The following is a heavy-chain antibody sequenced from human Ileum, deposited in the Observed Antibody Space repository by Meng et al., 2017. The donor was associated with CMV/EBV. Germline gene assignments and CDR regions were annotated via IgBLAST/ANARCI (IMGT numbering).Heavy chain of an antibody. CDR1: GYTFIDYY. D-gene: IGHD1-14*01. V-gene: IGHV1-2*02. CDR2: INPNSGGT. Sequence: ASVKVSCKASGYTFIDYYMHWVRQAPGQGLEWMGWINPNSGGTNFAQKFQGRVNMTRDTSISTAYMELSRLRSDDTAVYYCARVTPPAQYYYYGMDVWGQGTTVTVSS. CDR3: ARVTPPAQYYYYGMDV. J-gene: IGHJ6*02.